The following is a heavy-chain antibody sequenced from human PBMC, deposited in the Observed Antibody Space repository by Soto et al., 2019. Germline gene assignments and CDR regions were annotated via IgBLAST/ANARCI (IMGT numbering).Heavy chain of an antibody. CDR3: ARVFGSSGYDAFDI. CDR1: GGSISSYY. J-gene: IGHJ3*02. D-gene: IGHD3-22*01. V-gene: IGHV4-59*01. CDR2: IYYSGST. Sequence: SETLSLTCTVSGGSISSYYWSWIRQPPGKGLEWIGYIYYSGSTNYNPSLKSRVTISVDTSKNQFSLKLSSVTAADTAVYYCARVFGSSGYDAFDIWGQGTMVTVSS.